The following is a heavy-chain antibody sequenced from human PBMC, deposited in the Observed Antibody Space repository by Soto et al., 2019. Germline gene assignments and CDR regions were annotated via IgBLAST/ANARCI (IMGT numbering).Heavy chain of an antibody. Sequence: GESLKISCKGSGYNFDNYWIGWVRQMSGKGLEWMAIVYPGDSDARYSPSFQGQVTISVDQSISTVYLQWRSLKASDTAMYFCARYRSRHYHYYMDVWGQGTTVTVSS. D-gene: IGHD1-26*01. CDR1: GYNFDNYW. CDR3: ARYRSRHYHYYMDV. V-gene: IGHV5-51*01. CDR2: VYPGDSDA. J-gene: IGHJ6*03.